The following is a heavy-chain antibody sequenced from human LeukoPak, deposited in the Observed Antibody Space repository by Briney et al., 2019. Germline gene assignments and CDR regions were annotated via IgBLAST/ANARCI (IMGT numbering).Heavy chain of an antibody. D-gene: IGHD3-10*01. Sequence: GGSLRLSCVASGFTFDDYAMHWVRQAPGKGLEWVSGISWNSGSIGYADSVKGRFTISRDNAKNSLYLQMNSLRAEDTALYYCAKDIAYGSGSFYYFDYWGQGTLVTVSS. CDR3: AKDIAYGSGSFYYFDY. V-gene: IGHV3-9*01. J-gene: IGHJ4*02. CDR2: ISWNSGSI. CDR1: GFTFDDYA.